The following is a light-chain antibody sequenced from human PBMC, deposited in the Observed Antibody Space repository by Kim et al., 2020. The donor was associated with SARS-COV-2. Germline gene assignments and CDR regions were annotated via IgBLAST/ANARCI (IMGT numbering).Light chain of an antibody. CDR3: QQRSNWPWT. Sequence: EIVLTQSPATLSLSPGERVTLSCRASQSVSSYLAWLQQKRGQPPRLLIYDAFNRATGIPAKFSGSGSGTDFTLTISSLEPEDFAVYYCQQRSNWPWTFGQGTKVEIK. V-gene: IGKV3-11*01. J-gene: IGKJ1*01. CDR1: QSVSSY. CDR2: DAF.